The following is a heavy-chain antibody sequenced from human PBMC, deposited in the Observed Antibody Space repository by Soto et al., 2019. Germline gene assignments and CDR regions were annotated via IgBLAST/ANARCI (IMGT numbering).Heavy chain of an antibody. D-gene: IGHD2-2*01. CDR2: IYPGDSET. Sequence: PGESLKISCTGVGYSFTSYWIAWVRQMRGKGVEWVGIIYPGDSETRYSPSFQGQVTISADKSITTVYLQWSSLKASDTAMYYCARGYCTTTIFHPLFDPWGQGTLVTVSS. J-gene: IGHJ5*02. CDR1: GYSFTSYW. V-gene: IGHV5-51*01. CDR3: ARGYCTTTIFHPLFDP.